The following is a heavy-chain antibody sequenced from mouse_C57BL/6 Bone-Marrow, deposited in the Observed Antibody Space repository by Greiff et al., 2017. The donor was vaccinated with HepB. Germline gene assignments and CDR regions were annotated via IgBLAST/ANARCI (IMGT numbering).Heavy chain of an antibody. J-gene: IGHJ3*01. CDR2: IDPSDSYT. Sequence: QVQLQQPGAELVRPGTSVKLSCKASGYTFTSYWMHWVKQRPGQGLEWIGVIDPSDSYTNYNQKFKGKATLTVDTSSSTAYMQLSSLTSEDSAVYYCANYYYGNPWFAYWGQGTLVTVSA. CDR3: ANYYYGNPWFAY. D-gene: IGHD2-1*01. V-gene: IGHV1-59*01. CDR1: GYTFTSYW.